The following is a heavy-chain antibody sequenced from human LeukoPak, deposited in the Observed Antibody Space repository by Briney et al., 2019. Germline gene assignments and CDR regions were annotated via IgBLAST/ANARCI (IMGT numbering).Heavy chain of an antibody. D-gene: IGHD5-24*01. CDR2: FDPEDGGT. Sequence: ASVKVSCKVSGYTLTELSMHWVRRAPGKGLEWMGGFDPEDGGTIYAQKFQGRVTMTEDTSTDTAYMELSSLRSEDTAVYYCATLGRDGYNSFFDYWGQGTLVTVSS. CDR3: ATLGRDGYNSFFDY. CDR1: GYTLTELS. V-gene: IGHV1-24*01. J-gene: IGHJ4*02.